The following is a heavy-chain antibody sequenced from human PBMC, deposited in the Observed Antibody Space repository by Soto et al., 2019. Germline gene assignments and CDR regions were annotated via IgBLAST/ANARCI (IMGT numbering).Heavy chain of an antibody. V-gene: IGHV3-23*01. CDR3: AKDKPYYYCSMTSNIFDS. Sequence: GGSLRLSCAPSGFTFSSYAMSWVRQAPGKGLEWVSGISGSGGSTYHADSVKDRFTPSRDSSKNTLYLQMNSLRADDTAVNYCAKDKPYYYCSMTSNIFDSWGQGNLVTVYS. D-gene: IGHD3-10*01. CDR1: GFTFSSYA. J-gene: IGHJ4*02. CDR2: ISGSGGST.